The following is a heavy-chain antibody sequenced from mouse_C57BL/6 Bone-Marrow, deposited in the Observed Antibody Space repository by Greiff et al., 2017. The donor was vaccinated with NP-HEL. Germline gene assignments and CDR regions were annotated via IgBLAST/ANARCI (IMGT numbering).Heavy chain of an antibody. V-gene: IGHV1-26*01. CDR1: GYTFTDYY. CDR3: ARLGWLLFDY. J-gene: IGHJ2*01. Sequence: EVQLQQSGPELVKPGASVKISCKASGYTFTDYYMNWVKQSHGKSLEWIGDINPNNGGTSYNQKFKGKATLTVDKSSSTAYMELRSLTSEDSAVYYCARLGWLLFDYWGQGTTLTVSS. CDR2: INPNNGGT. D-gene: IGHD2-3*01.